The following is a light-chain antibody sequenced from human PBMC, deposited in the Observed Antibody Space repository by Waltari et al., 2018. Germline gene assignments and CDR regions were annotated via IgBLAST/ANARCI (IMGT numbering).Light chain of an antibody. CDR2: GAS. CDR1: QSIGRT. CDR3: QNYERLPVT. V-gene: IGKV3-20*01. Sequence: EVVLTQSPGTLSLSPGERATLSCRASQSIGRTLTWYQQKPGQSPRLLMYGASIRAAGIPDRFSGSGSVTDFILTITRLEPEDFAVYYCQNYERLPVTFGQGTKVEIK. J-gene: IGKJ1*01.